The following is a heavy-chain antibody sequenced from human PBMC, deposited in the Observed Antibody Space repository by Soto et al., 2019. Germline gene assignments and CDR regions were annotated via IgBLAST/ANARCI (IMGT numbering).Heavy chain of an antibody. V-gene: IGHV3-30*18. Sequence: QVQLVESGGGVVQPGRSLRLSCVASGFNFSNYGMHWVRQAPGKGLEWVAVVSYDGSTEYYADSVKGRFTVSRDSSKNTLDLQIDSPRPEDTAVYYCAKETELIIKETGGVPTVDYYGMDVWGQGTTVTVSS. CDR1: GFNFSNYG. CDR3: AKETELIIKETGGVPTVDYYGMDV. D-gene: IGHD1-1*01. CDR2: VSYDGSTE. J-gene: IGHJ6*02.